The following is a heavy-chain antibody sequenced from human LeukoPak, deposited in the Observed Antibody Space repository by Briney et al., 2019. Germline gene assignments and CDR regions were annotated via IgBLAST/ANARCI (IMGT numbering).Heavy chain of an antibody. V-gene: IGHV4/OR15-8*01. CDR2: IYHTGGA. J-gene: IGHJ4*02. CDR1: GVPIASHSW. D-gene: IGHD1-14*01. Sequence: SETLSLTCAVSGVPIASHSWWSWVRQPPGKGLEWIGEIYHTGGANYKPSLKSRVTMSVDTSNNHFSLKLTSVTAADTAVYFCAYNRDFALDNWGQGTLVTVPS. CDR3: AYNRDFALDN.